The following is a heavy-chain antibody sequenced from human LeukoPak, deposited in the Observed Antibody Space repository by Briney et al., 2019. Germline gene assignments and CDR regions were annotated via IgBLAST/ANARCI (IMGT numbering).Heavy chain of an antibody. Sequence: PSQTLSLTCTVSGGSISSGSYYWSWIRQPAGKGVEWIGRIYTSGSTNYNPSLKSRVTISVDTAKNQFSLKLSSVTDADTAVYYCARRVGRFDYWGQGTLVTVSS. CDR1: GGSISSGSYY. CDR2: IYTSGST. V-gene: IGHV4-61*02. CDR3: ARRVGRFDY. J-gene: IGHJ4*02. D-gene: IGHD1-26*01.